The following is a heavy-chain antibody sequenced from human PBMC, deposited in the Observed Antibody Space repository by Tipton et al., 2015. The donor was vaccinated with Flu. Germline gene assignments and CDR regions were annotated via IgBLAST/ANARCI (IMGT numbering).Heavy chain of an antibody. Sequence: LRLSCAVFGYSISSGYFWGWIRQPPGKALEWIGSIYHSGSTYYNPSLKSRVTISADTSKNQFSLKLSSVTAADTAVYYCARDGFGYDGMDVWGQGTTVTVSS. V-gene: IGHV4-38-2*02. CDR3: ARDGFGYDGMDV. D-gene: IGHD3-16*01. J-gene: IGHJ6*02. CDR1: GYSISSGYF. CDR2: IYHSGST.